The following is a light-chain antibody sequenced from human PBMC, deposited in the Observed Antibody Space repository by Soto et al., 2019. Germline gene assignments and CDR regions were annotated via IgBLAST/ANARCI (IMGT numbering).Light chain of an antibody. CDR3: QQSYSTLPT. V-gene: IGKV1-39*01. CDR2: AAS. CDR1: QSISSY. Sequence: DIQMTQSPSSLSASVGDRVTITCRASQSISSYLNWYQQKPGKAPKLLIYAASSLQSGVPSRFSGSGSGTDFTLTISSLQPEDFATYDCQQSYSTLPTFGQGTKVEIK. J-gene: IGKJ1*01.